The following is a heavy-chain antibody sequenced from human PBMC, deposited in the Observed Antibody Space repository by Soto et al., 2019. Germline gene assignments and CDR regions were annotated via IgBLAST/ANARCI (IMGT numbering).Heavy chain of an antibody. Sequence: KVSCKAPGDTFTSYYLNLVRHAPGRGLEWMGVINPHGGSTKYAQKFQGRITMTRDTSRSTVYMELSSLRSDDTAIYYCARSSGGNFGIIIEGSNWFDPWGQGTLVTVSS. CDR2: INPHGGST. J-gene: IGHJ5*02. CDR1: GDTFTSYY. D-gene: IGHD3-3*01. CDR3: ARSSGGNFGIIIEGSNWFDP. V-gene: IGHV1-46*01.